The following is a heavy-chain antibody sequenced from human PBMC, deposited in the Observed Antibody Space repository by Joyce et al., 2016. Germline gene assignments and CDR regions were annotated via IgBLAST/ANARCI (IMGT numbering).Heavy chain of an antibody. CDR1: GFIFSSYA. V-gene: IGHV3-30-3*01. D-gene: IGHD4-11*01. J-gene: IGHJ6*02. CDR3: ARLPTRQFYYDGMDV. Sequence: QEQLVESGGGVVQPGKSLRLSCGASGFIFSSYAMHWVRKAPGKGLEWVAVRLFDGVTEYYADSVKGRFTISRDNSKNTLFLQMNSLKSDDTAVYYCARLPTRQFYYDGMDVWGQGTTVTVSS. CDR2: RLFDGVTE.